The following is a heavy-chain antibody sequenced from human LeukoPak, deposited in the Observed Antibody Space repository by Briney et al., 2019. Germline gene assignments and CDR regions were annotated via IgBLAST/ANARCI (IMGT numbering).Heavy chain of an antibody. J-gene: IGHJ5*02. Sequence: ASVKISCKASGYTFTDYYMHWVQQAPGKGLEWMGRVDPEDGETIYAEKFQGRVTITADTSTDTAYMELSSLRSEDTAVYYCARAVGEMGNHWGQGTLVTVSS. V-gene: IGHV1-69-2*01. D-gene: IGHD5-24*01. CDR3: ARAVGEMGNH. CDR2: VDPEDGET. CDR1: GYTFTDYY.